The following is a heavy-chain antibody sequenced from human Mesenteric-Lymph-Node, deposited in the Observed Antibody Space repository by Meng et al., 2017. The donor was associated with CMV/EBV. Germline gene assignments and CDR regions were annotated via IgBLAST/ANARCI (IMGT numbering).Heavy chain of an antibody. CDR1: GSTFIDYY. J-gene: IGHJ4*02. D-gene: IGHD6-13*01. Sequence: ASGSTFIDYYIRWVRQAPGQGLEWMGRINPKSGGTNSAQKFQGRVTMTSDTSISTAYMELSGLRSDDTAVYYCARGVAAANNNWFDYWGQGTLVTVSS. V-gene: IGHV1-2*06. CDR2: INPKSGGT. CDR3: ARGVAAANNNWFDY.